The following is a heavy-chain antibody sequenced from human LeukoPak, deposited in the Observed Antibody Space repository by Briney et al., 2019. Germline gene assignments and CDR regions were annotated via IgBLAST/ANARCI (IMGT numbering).Heavy chain of an antibody. CDR2: MNPNSGNT. D-gene: IGHD3-22*01. CDR1: GYTFTSYD. CDR3: ASALYYDSSGYYADY. V-gene: IGHV1-8*01. J-gene: IGHJ4*02. Sequence: GASVKVSCKASGYTFTSYDINWVRQATGQGLEWMGWMNPNSGNTGYAQKFQGRVTMTRNTSISTAYMELSSLRSEDTAVYCCASALYYDSSGYYADYWGQGTLVTVSS.